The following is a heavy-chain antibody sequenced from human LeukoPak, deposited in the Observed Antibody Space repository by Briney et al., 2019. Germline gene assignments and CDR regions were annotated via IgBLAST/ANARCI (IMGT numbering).Heavy chain of an antibody. D-gene: IGHD1-7*01. V-gene: IGHV4-4*07. CDR1: AGSINTYF. CDR2: ISGSGTA. J-gene: IGHJ4*02. Sequence: ESSETLSLTCTVSAGSINTYFWTWVRQPAGKGLEWIGRISGSGTAFYNPSLESRVTISLDTANYQLFLRMTSVSAADTAVYYCARGTELTRTSGHYSFDYWGQGTLSPSPQ. CDR3: ARGTELTRTSGHYSFDY.